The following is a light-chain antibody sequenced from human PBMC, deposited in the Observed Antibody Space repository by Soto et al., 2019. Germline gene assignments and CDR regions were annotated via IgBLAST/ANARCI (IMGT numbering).Light chain of an antibody. J-gene: IGLJ1*01. CDR1: SSDVRGYNF. Sequence: QSALAQPASVSGSPGQSITISCTGTSSDVRGYNFVSWYQQHPGKAPKLIISDVSNRPSGVSTRFSGSKSGNTASLTISGLQAEDEADYYCSSYTSINTHVFGTGTKVTVL. V-gene: IGLV2-14*01. CDR3: SSYTSINTHV. CDR2: DVS.